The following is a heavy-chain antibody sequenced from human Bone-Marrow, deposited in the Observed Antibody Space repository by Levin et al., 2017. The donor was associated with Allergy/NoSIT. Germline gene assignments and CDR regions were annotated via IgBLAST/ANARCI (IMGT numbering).Heavy chain of an antibody. V-gene: IGHV3-48*01. Sequence: PGGSLRLSCAASGSTFSSYAMTWVRQTPGKGLEWVSYISFNSRAMYYADSVKGRFIISRDNGRNSLFLQMNGLRVEDTAVYYCATFFDGTFGYWGQGTLVAVSS. D-gene: IGHD3-16*01. J-gene: IGHJ4*02. CDR3: ATFFDGTFGY. CDR1: GSTFSSYA. CDR2: ISFNSRAM.